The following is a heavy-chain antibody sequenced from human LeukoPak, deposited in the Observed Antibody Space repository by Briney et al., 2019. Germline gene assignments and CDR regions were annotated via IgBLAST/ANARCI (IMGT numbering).Heavy chain of an antibody. Sequence: GGSLRLSCVASEFIFSDYWMSWVRQAPGKGREGVANIKQGGREEKYVGSVKGRFAISRDDAKSTLYLQMDSLSSDDTAVYYCARDNGGWFDSWGRGTLVIVSS. CDR2: IKQGGREE. CDR3: ARDNGGWFDS. D-gene: IGHD3-10*01. CDR1: EFIFSDYW. V-gene: IGHV3-7*03. J-gene: IGHJ5*01.